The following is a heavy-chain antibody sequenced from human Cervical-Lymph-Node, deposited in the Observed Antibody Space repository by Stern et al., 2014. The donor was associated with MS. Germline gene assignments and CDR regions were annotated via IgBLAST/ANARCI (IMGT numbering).Heavy chain of an antibody. Sequence: EVQLVESGGGLIQPGGSLRLSCAASGFTVTTYYMSWVRQAPGKGLEWVSIIYSGGTTYYTDSVKGRFTISRDNSKNTLYLQMNSLRADDTAVYYCARERGNHYFDYWGQGTLVTVSS. V-gene: IGHV3-53*01. CDR3: ARERGNHYFDY. CDR1: GFTVTTYY. J-gene: IGHJ4*02. CDR2: IYSGGTT. D-gene: IGHD1-14*01.